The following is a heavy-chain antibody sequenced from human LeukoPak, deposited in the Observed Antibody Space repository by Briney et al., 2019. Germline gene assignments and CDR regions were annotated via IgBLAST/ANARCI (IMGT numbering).Heavy chain of an antibody. CDR2: ISSSGNTI. CDR3: AKDTGYSSGWRFDY. CDR1: GFIFSSYV. Sequence: GGSLRLSCAASGFIFSSYVMNWVRQAPGKGLEWVANISSSGNTINYADSVKGGFTISRDNAKNSLYLQMNSLRAEDTALYYCAKDTGYSSGWRFDYWGQGTLVTVSS. D-gene: IGHD6-19*01. V-gene: IGHV3-48*03. J-gene: IGHJ4*02.